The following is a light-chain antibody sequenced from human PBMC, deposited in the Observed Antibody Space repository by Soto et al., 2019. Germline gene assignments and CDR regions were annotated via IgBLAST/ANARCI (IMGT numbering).Light chain of an antibody. Sequence: DIQITQSPSTLSASVGDRVTITCRASQSISSWLAWYQQKPGTAPKLLIYKASSLQSGVPSRFSGSGPGTEFTLTISSLQPDDFATYYCQQYVTAFRSLGQGTKVDIK. CDR3: QQYVTAFRS. V-gene: IGKV1-5*03. CDR1: QSISSW. CDR2: KAS. J-gene: IGKJ1*01.